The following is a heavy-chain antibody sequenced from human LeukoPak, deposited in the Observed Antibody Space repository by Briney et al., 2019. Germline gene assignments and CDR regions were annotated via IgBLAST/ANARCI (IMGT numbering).Heavy chain of an antibody. J-gene: IGHJ4*02. V-gene: IGHV3-23*01. D-gene: IGHD6-19*01. CDR1: GFTFSSYA. Sequence: GGSLRLSCAASGFTFSSYAMSWVRQAPGKGLEWVSAISGSGGSTYYADSVKGRFTISRDNSKNTLYLQINSLRAEDTAVYYCANPRRAVAGYFDYWGQGTLVTVSS. CDR3: ANPRRAVAGYFDY. CDR2: ISGSGGST.